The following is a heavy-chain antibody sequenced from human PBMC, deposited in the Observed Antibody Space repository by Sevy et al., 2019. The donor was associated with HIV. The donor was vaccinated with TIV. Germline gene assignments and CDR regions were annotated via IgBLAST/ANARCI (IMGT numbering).Heavy chain of an antibody. Sequence: GGSLRLSCAASGFTFSSHWMFWVRQAPGKGLVWVSHINSHGTITNYADSVKGRFTISRHNAKNTVYLQINSLRAEDTAVYYCARGQVLRFLEWPTYGMDVWGQGTTVTVSS. D-gene: IGHD3-3*01. V-gene: IGHV3-74*01. CDR2: INSHGTIT. J-gene: IGHJ6*02. CDR3: ARGQVLRFLEWPTYGMDV. CDR1: GFTFSSHW.